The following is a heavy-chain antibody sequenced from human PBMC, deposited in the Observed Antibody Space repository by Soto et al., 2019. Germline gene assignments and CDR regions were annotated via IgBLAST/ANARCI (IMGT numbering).Heavy chain of an antibody. CDR2: IYYSGST. Sequence: PSETLSLTCTVSGGSISRSSYYWGWIRQPPGKGLEWIGSIYYSGSTYYNPSLKSRVTISVDTSKNQFSLKLSSVTAADTAVYYCARQEWNDLRFDYWGQGTLVTVPQ. V-gene: IGHV4-39*01. J-gene: IGHJ4*02. D-gene: IGHD1-1*01. CDR1: GGSISRSSYY. CDR3: ARQEWNDLRFDY.